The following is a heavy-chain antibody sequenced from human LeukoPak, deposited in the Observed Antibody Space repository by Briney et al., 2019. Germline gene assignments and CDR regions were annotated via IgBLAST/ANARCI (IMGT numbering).Heavy chain of an antibody. CDR1: GFTFSSYS. CDR3: ARVTGYFVGVTWRARHAFDI. D-gene: IGHD3-9*01. Sequence: GGSLRLSCAASGFTFSSYSMNWVRQAPGKGLEWVSFISTSSSYIHYADSVKGRFTISRDNSKNTLYLQMNSLRAEDTAVYYCARVTGYFVGVTWRARHAFDIWGQGTMVTVSS. J-gene: IGHJ3*02. V-gene: IGHV3-21*01. CDR2: ISTSSSYI.